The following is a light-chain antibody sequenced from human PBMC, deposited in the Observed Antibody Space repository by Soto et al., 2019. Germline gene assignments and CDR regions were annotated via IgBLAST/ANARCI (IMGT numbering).Light chain of an antibody. CDR1: QSVSSSY. CDR2: GAS. J-gene: IGKJ1*01. Sequence: EIVLTQSPGTLSLSPGERATLSCRASQSVSSSYLAWYQHKPGQAPRLLIYGASSRATGIPDRFSGSGSGTDFTLSISGLEPEDVAVYYCQQYGSSPPWTFGQGAKVEFK. V-gene: IGKV3-20*01. CDR3: QQYGSSPPWT.